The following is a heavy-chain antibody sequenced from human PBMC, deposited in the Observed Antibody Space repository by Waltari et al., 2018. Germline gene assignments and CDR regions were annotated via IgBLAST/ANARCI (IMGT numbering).Heavy chain of an antibody. CDR1: GGTFSSYA. J-gene: IGHJ5*02. V-gene: IGHV1-69*12. Sequence: QVQLVQSGAEVKKPGSSVKVSCKASGGTFSSYAISWVRQAPGQGLEWMGGIIPICGTANDAQKFQGRVTITADESTSTAYMELSSLRSEDTAVYYCAKRETTVMGFDPWGQGTLVTVSS. CDR3: AKRETTVMGFDP. CDR2: IIPICGTA. D-gene: IGHD4-4*01.